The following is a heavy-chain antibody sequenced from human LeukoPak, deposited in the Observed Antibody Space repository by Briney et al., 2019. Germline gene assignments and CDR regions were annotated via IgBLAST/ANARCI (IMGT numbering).Heavy chain of an antibody. CDR3: AREHSSSSGKVFDY. D-gene: IGHD6-6*01. J-gene: IGHJ4*02. V-gene: IGHV1-2*02. Sequence: ASVKVSCKASGHTFPGYYMHWVRQAPGHGLEWMGWINPNSGGTTYAQKFQGSVIMTRDTSISTAYMELSRLRSDDTAVYYCAREHSSSSGKVFDYWGQGTLVTVSS. CDR1: GHTFPGYY. CDR2: INPNSGGT.